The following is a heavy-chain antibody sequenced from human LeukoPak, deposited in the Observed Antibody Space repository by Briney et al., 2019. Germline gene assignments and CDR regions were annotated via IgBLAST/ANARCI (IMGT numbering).Heavy chain of an antibody. J-gene: IGHJ4*02. CDR1: GFSVSSNY. CDR2: IYSDYSGGST. Sequence: PGGSLRLSCAASGFSVSSNYMTWVRQAPGKGLEWVSIIYSDYSGGSTYYADSVKGRFTISRDNSKNTLYLQMNSLRAEDTAVYYCAKPNEIFAVVTAHEFDYWGQGTLVTVSS. V-gene: IGHV3-53*01. CDR3: AKPNEIFAVVTAHEFDY. D-gene: IGHD2-21*02.